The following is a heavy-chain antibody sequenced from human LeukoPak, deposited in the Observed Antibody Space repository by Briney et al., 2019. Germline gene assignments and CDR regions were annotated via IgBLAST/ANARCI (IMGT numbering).Heavy chain of an antibody. CDR1: GYTFTSYG. J-gene: IGHJ4*02. CDR2: ISAYNGNT. D-gene: IGHD3-22*01. CDR3: ARANDYYDSSGYYCYFDY. Sequence: GASVKVSCKASGYTFTSYGISWVRQAPGQGLEWMGWISAYNGNTNYAQKLQGRVTMTTDTSTSTAYMELRSLRSDDTAVYYCARANDYYDSSGYYCYFDYWGQGTLVTVSS. V-gene: IGHV1-18*01.